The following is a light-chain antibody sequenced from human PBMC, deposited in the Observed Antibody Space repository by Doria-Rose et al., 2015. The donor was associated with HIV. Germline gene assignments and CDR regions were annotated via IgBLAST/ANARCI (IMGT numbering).Light chain of an antibody. V-gene: IGKV1-8*01. J-gene: IGKJ4*01. CDR2: AAS. Sequence: TQSPPSLSASTGDRVTITCRASQGIGNYLAWYQQKPGKVPNLLIYAASTLQTGVPSRFSGSGSGTDFALTISCLQAEDFATYYCQQYYSYPPVTFGGGTRVEI. CDR3: QQYYSYPPVT. CDR1: QGIGNY.